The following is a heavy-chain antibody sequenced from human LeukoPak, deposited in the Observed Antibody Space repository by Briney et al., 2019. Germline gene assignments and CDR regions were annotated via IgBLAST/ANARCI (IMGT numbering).Heavy chain of an antibody. Sequence: SETLPLTCAVYGGSFSGYYWSWIRQPPGKGLEWVGEINHSGSTNYNPSLKSRVTISVDTSKNQFSLKLSSVTAADTAVYYCARVGSSWYGDYFDYWGQGTLVTVSS. J-gene: IGHJ4*02. D-gene: IGHD6-13*01. CDR2: INHSGST. V-gene: IGHV4-34*01. CDR1: GGSFSGYY. CDR3: ARVGSSWYGDYFDY.